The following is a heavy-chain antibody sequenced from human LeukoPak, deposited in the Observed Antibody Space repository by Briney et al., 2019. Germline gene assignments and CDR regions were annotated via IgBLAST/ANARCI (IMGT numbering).Heavy chain of an antibody. J-gene: IGHJ3*02. D-gene: IGHD2-2*01. CDR2: IYYSGST. Sequence: SETLSLTCTVSGGSISSYYWSWIRQPPGKGLEWIGYIYYSGSTNYNPSLKSRVTISVDTSKNQFSLKLSSVTAADTAVYYCARSYCSSTSCYDAFDIWGQGTMVTVSS. CDR3: ARSYCSSTSCYDAFDI. CDR1: GGSISSYY. V-gene: IGHV4-59*12.